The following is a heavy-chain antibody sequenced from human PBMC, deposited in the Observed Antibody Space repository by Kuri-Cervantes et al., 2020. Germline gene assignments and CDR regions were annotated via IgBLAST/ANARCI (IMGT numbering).Heavy chain of an antibody. J-gene: IGHJ4*02. CDR3: TRSPYYYDSSGYPTQ. V-gene: IGHV3-33*08. Sequence: GGSLRLSCAASGFTFSSYGMHWVRQAPGKGLEWVAVIWYDGSNKYYADSVKGRFTISRDNSKNTLYLQMNSLRAEDTAVYYCTRSPYYYDSSGYPTQWGQGTLVTVSS. CDR2: IWYDGSNK. D-gene: IGHD3-22*01. CDR1: GFTFSSYG.